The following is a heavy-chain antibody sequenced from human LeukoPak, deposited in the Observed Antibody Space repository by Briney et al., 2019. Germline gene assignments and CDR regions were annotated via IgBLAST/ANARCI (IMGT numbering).Heavy chain of an antibody. Sequence: PGVSLRLSCAASGFTFSCYWMIWLRQAPGKGLECLANIKEDGSEEYYVDSVKGRFSISRDNAKNPLYLQMNSLRAEDTAVYYCARGAEMITFGGVIFDVFDIWGQGTMVSVSS. D-gene: IGHD3-16*02. V-gene: IGHV3-7*01. CDR3: ARGAEMITFGGVIFDVFDI. CDR1: GFTFSCYW. CDR2: IKEDGSEE. J-gene: IGHJ3*02.